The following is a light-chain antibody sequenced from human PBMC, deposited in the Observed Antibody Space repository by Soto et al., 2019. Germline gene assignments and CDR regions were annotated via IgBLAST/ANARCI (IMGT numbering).Light chain of an antibody. J-gene: IGKJ2*01. Sequence: AIQRTQSPSSLSASVGDRVTITCRASQGIRSDLGWYQQRPGKAPKLLIYAASSLQSGVPSRFSGGGSGTDFTLTISSLQPEDFASYYCLQHYNFPYTFGQGTKLEIK. CDR2: AAS. CDR3: LQHYNFPYT. CDR1: QGIRSD. V-gene: IGKV1-6*01.